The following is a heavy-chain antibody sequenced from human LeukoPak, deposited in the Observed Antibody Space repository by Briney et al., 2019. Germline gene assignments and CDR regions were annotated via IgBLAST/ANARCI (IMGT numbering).Heavy chain of an antibody. V-gene: IGHV4-59*01. D-gene: IGHD1-1*01. Sequence: SETLSLTCSVSGITPFHWSWFRQTPGKGLEWIGHITFTGNTNYNPSLKSRVTISLGTSNNQFSLELKAVTAADTAVYYCAREGGAPGHTNEFDYWGQGILVTVSS. CDR2: ITFTGNT. CDR1: GITPFH. CDR3: AREGGAPGHTNEFDY. J-gene: IGHJ4*02.